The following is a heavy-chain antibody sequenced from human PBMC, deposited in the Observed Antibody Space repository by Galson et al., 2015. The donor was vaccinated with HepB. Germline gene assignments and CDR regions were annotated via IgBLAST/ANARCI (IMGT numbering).Heavy chain of an antibody. CDR2: IKEDGSQI. CDR1: GFTFSNYW. D-gene: IGHD5-18*01. J-gene: IGHJ4*02. V-gene: IGHV3-7*01. Sequence: SLRLSCAGSGFTFSNYWMGWVRQAPGKGLEWVAVIKEDGSQIYYVESVKGRFTISRDNAKNSLYLQMNSLRAEDTAVYYCARIDTAMVPNDYWGQGTLVTVSS. CDR3: ARIDTAMVPNDY.